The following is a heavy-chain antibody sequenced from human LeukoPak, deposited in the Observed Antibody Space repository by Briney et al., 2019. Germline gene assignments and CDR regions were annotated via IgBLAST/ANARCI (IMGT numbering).Heavy chain of an antibody. CDR1: GGTFSSYA. D-gene: IGHD2-2*01. CDR3: ARGQSCSSTSCYSDDAFDI. J-gene: IGHJ3*02. Sequence: ASVKVSCKASGGTFSSYAISWVRQAPGQGLEWMGGIIPIFGTANYAQKFQGRVTITADESTSTAYMELSSLRSEDTAVYYCARGQSCSSTSCYSDDAFDIWGQGTMVTVSS. V-gene: IGHV1-69*13. CDR2: IIPIFGTA.